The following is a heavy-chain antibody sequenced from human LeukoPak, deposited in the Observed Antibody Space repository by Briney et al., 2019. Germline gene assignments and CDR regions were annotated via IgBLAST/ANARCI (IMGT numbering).Heavy chain of an antibody. CDR3: AKAWDLVATNGFDY. CDR2: ISGSGGST. D-gene: IGHD5-12*01. CDR1: GFTFSSYA. J-gene: IGHJ4*02. V-gene: IGHV3-23*01. Sequence: GGSLRLSCAASGFTFSSYAMGWVRQAPGKGLEWVSLISGSGGSTYYADSVKGRFTISRDNSKNTLYLQMNSLRAEDTAVYYCAKAWDLVATNGFDYWGQGTLVTVSS.